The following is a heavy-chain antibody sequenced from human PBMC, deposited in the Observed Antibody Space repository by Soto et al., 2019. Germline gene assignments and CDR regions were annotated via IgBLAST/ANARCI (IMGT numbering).Heavy chain of an antibody. CDR1: GGSFCTYY. J-gene: IGHJ4*02. CDR3: ARIKSHDYVWGSYRPFEY. CDR2: INHSGST. V-gene: IGHV4-34*01. D-gene: IGHD3-16*02. Sequence: PSETLSLTCAVYGGSFCTYYWTWIRQPPGKGLEWIGEINHSGSTNYNSSLKSRATISADTSKNQFSLKLSSVTAADTAVYYCARIKSHDYVWGSYRPFEYWGQGILVTVSS.